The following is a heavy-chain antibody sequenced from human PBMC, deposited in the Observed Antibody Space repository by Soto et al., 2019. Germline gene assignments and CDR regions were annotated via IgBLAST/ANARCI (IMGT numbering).Heavy chain of an antibody. D-gene: IGHD2-21*01. Sequence: EVQLVQSGAEVKKPGESLKISCKGSGYSFTSYWIVWVRQMPGKGLEWMGIIYPGDSETRYSPSLQGQVTMSADKSTSTASLQWRGLRASDTAMFYCARRSDCAGECTRGPYDYYGMDVWGQGTTVTVSS. CDR3: ARRSDCAGECTRGPYDYYGMDV. V-gene: IGHV5-51*01. J-gene: IGHJ6*02. CDR2: IYPGDSET. CDR1: GYSFTSYW.